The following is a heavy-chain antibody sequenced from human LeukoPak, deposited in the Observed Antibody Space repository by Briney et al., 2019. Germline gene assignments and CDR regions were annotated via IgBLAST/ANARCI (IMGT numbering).Heavy chain of an antibody. V-gene: IGHV4-59*12. J-gene: IGHJ4*02. CDR2: IYYSGST. CDR3: AEGRHYYDSSGYGY. CDR1: GGSISSYY. D-gene: IGHD3-22*01. Sequence: SETLSLTCTVSGGSISSYYWSWIRQPPGKGLEWIGYIYYSGSTSYNPSLKSRVIILVDTSKNQFSLKLSSVTAADTAVYYCAEGRHYYDSSGYGYWGQGTLVTVSS.